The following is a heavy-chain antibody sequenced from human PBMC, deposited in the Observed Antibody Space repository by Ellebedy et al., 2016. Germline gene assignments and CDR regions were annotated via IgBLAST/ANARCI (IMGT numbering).Heavy chain of an antibody. V-gene: IGHV3-15*01. D-gene: IGHD5-12*01. CDR3: TTDQGGSYFDY. Sequence: GESLKISXAASGFTFSHAWVSWVRQAPGKGLEWVGRIKTETEGATTDYAAPVNGRFIISRDDSERTVYLQMNTLTTDDTAVYYCTTDQGGSYFDYWGQGTLVTVS. CDR1: GFTFSHAW. J-gene: IGHJ4*02. CDR2: IKTETEGATT.